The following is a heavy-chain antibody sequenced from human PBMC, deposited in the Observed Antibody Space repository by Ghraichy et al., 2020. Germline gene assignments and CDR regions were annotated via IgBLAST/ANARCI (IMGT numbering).Heavy chain of an antibody. Sequence: SETLSLTCTVSGGSISSYYWTWIRQPPGRALEWIGYISYSGSTNYNPSLKSRLTISVDTSKNQFSLKLSSVTAADTAVYYCAKGYSNYEGWYDPWGQGTLVTVSS. CDR2: ISYSGST. CDR1: GGSISSYY. CDR3: AKGYSNYEGWYDP. J-gene: IGHJ5*02. D-gene: IGHD4-11*01. V-gene: IGHV4-59*01.